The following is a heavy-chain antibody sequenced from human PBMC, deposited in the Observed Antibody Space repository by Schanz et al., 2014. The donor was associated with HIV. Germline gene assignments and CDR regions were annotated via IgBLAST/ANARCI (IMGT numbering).Heavy chain of an antibody. CDR3: AKEKGGSWYFFDS. Sequence: EVQLLESGGGVVQPGGSLRLSCAASGFTFSTYAMTWVRQTPGKGLEWVASIHGGGGMPFYADFVKGRFTVSRDNSKTTLSLQMDSLRAEDTAVYFCAKEKGGSWYFFDSWGQGTLVTVSS. CDR2: IHGGGGMP. CDR1: GFTFSTYA. J-gene: IGHJ4*02. D-gene: IGHD6-19*01. V-gene: IGHV3-23*01.